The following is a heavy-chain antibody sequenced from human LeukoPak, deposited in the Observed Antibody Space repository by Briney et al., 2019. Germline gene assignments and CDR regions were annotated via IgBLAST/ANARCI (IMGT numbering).Heavy chain of an antibody. CDR3: AKNGDRGAYCSGGSCYPYYYYYMDV. CDR2: IYSGGTT. V-gene: IGHV3-53*01. CDR1: GFTVSGNY. D-gene: IGHD2-15*01. J-gene: IGHJ6*03. Sequence: PGGSLRLSCAVSGFTVSGNYMSWVRQAPGKGLEWVSLIYSGGTTYYADSVKGRFTISRDNSKNTLYLQMNSLSAEDTAVYYCAKNGDRGAYCSGGSCYPYYYYYMDVWGKGTTVTIS.